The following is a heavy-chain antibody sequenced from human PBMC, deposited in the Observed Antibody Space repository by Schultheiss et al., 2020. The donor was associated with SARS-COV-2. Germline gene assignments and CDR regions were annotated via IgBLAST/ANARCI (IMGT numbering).Heavy chain of an antibody. CDR2: INHSGST. CDR1: GGSFSGYY. D-gene: IGHD3-22*01. V-gene: IGHV4-34*01. CDR3: ARGDYYDSSGYPRRFDY. Sequence: SQTLSLTCAVYGGSFSGYYWSCIRQPPGKGLEWIGEINHSGSTNYNPSLKSRVTISVDTSKNQFSLKLSSVTAADTAVYYCARGDYYDSSGYPRRFDYWGQGTLVTVSS. J-gene: IGHJ4*02.